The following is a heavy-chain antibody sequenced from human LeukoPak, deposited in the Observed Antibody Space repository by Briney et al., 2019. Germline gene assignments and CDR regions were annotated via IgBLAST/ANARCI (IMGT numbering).Heavy chain of an antibody. D-gene: IGHD1-26*01. J-gene: IGHJ4*02. CDR3: ARGILVGALDY. CDR2: ISYDGSSK. CDR1: GFTFSSYA. Sequence: PGGSLRLSCAASGFTFSSYAMHWVRQAPGKGLEWVAVISYDGSSKYYADSVKGRFTISRDNSKNTLYLQMNSLRAEDTAVYYCARGILVGALDYWGQGTLVTVSS. V-gene: IGHV3-30*04.